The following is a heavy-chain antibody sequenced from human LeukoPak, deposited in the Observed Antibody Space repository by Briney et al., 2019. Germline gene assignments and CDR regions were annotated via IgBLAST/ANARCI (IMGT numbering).Heavy chain of an antibody. Sequence: SVTVSRKASGYTFTGYYMHWVRQAPAQGLEWVGWINPNSGGTNYEQKFQGRVTITRDTSISTAYMELSSLRSEDTAVYNCARELDSSGRTNTTPWGQGTLVTVSS. J-gene: IGHJ5*02. CDR1: GYTFTGYY. D-gene: IGHD6-19*01. V-gene: IGHV1-2*02. CDR2: INPNSGGT. CDR3: ARELDSSGRTNTTP.